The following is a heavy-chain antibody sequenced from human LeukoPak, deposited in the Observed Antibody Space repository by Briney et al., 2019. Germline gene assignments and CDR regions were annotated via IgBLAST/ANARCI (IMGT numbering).Heavy chain of an antibody. CDR3: AIRGYSYYFDY. CDR1: GFTFSSYA. J-gene: IGHJ4*02. D-gene: IGHD6-13*01. Sequence: GGPLRLSCAASGFTFSSYAMSWVRQAPGKGLEWVSAISGSGGSTYYADSVKGRFTISRDNSKNTLYLQMNSLRAEDTAVYYCAIRGYSYYFDYWGQGTLVTVSS. CDR2: ISGSGGST. V-gene: IGHV3-23*01.